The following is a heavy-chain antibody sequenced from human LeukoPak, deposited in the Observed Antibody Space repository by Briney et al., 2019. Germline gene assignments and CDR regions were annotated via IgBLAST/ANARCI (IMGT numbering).Heavy chain of an antibody. D-gene: IGHD4-17*01. V-gene: IGHV3-11*06. J-gene: IGHJ5*02. CDR1: GFTFSDYY. CDR2: ISSSSSYT. Sequence: PGGSLRLSCAASGFTFSDYYMSWIRQAPGKGLEWISYISSSSSYTNYADSVKGRFTVSRDNAKNSLFLQMNSLRDEDTAVYYCASAGSTTLTRWFDHWGQGSLVTVSS. CDR3: ASAGSTTLTRWFDH.